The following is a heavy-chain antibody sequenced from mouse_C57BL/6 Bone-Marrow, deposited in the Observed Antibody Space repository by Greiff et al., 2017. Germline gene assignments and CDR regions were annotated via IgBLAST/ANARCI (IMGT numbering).Heavy chain of an antibody. J-gene: IGHJ4*01. CDR1: GFSLSTFGMG. V-gene: IGHV8-8*01. D-gene: IGHD1-1*01. Sequence: QVTLKVSGPGILQPSQTLSLTCSFSGFSLSTFGMGVGWIRQPSGKGLEWLAHIWWDDDKYYNPALKSRLTISKDTSKNQVFLKIANVDTADTATYYCAPSYYGSQVSYYYAMDYWGQGTSVTVSS. CDR2: IWWDDDK. CDR3: APSYYGSQVSYYYAMDY.